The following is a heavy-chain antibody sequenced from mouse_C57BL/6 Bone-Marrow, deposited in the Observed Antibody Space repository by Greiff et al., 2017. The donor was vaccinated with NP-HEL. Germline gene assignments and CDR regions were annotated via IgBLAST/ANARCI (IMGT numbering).Heavy chain of an antibody. Sequence: VQLQQSGAELVRPGTSVKVSCKASGYAFTNYLIEWVKQRPGQGLEWIGVINPGSSGTNYNEKFKGKATLTADKSSSTAYMQLSSLTSEDSAVYFCARCYGSSPGFAYWGQGTLVTVSA. V-gene: IGHV1-54*01. CDR2: INPGSSGT. CDR3: ARCYGSSPGFAY. J-gene: IGHJ3*01. D-gene: IGHD1-1*01. CDR1: GYAFTNYL.